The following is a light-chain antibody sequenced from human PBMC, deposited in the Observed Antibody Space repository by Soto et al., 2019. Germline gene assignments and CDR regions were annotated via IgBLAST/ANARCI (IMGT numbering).Light chain of an antibody. CDR2: KAS. CDR3: QQYTNYPWT. CDR1: QSISVW. V-gene: IGKV1-5*03. Sequence: DIQITHSPSTLSASVGDRVTITCRSSQSISVWLAWYQQKAGKAPNLLIYKASRLESGVPSRFSGSGSGTEFTLTISSLQPDDFATYYCQQYTNYPWTFGQGTKVDIK. J-gene: IGKJ1*01.